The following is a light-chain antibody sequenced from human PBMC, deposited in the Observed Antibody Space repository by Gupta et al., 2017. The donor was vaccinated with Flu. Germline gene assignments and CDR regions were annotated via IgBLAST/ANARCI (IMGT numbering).Light chain of an antibody. CDR2: NDT. J-gene: IGLJ3*02. CDR1: ALPKQY. CDR3: QSADITGASRV. Sequence: APAMSVSPGQTATITCSGSALPKQYVYWYRQRPGQAPVLLIYNDTERASGIPDRISGSSSGTRVTLTIRGVQTEDEADDYCQSADITGASRVFGGGTKLSVL. V-gene: IGLV3-25*01.